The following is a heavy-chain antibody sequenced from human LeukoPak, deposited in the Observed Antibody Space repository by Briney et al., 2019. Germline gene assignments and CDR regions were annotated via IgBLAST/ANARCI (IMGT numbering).Heavy chain of an antibody. J-gene: IGHJ4*02. CDR1: GGSISSGGYY. Sequence: PSQTLSLTCTVSGGSISSGGYYWSWIRQPPGKGLEWIGYIYYSGSTYYNPSLKSRVTISVDTSKNQFSLKLSSVTAADTAVYYCARDHVDTAMVDYWGQGTLVTVSS. CDR2: IYYSGST. CDR3: ARDHVDTAMVDY. V-gene: IGHV4-31*03. D-gene: IGHD5-18*01.